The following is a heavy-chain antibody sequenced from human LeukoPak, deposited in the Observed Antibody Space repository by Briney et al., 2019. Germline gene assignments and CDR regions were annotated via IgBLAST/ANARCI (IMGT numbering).Heavy chain of an antibody. CDR1: GYTFTSYA. D-gene: IGHD3-10*01. CDR2: INAGNGNT. CDR3: ARDRSSGSYYWSPSDAFDI. V-gene: IGHV1-3*01. Sequence: ASVKVSCKASGYTFTSYAMHWVRQAPGQRLEWMGWINAGNGNTKYSQKFQGRVTITRDTSAGTAYMELSSLRSEDTAVYYCARDRSSGSYYWSPSDAFDIWGQGTMVTVSS. J-gene: IGHJ3*02.